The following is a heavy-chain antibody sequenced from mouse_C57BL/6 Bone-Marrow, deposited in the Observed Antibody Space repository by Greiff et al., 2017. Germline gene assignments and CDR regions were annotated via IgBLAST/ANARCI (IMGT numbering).Heavy chain of an antibody. V-gene: IGHV1-69*01. J-gene: IGHJ3*01. CDR2: IDPSDSYT. Sequence: QVQLKQPGAELVMPGASVKLSCKASGYTFTSYWMHWVKQRPGQGLEWIGEIDPSDSYTNYNQKFKGKSTLTVDKSSRPAYMQLSSLTSEDSAVYYCARQFAYRGQVTLVTVSA. CDR3: ARQFAY. CDR1: GYTFTSYW.